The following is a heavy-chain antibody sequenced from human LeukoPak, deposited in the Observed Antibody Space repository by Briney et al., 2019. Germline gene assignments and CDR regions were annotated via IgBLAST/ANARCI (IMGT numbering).Heavy chain of an antibody. J-gene: IGHJ4*02. D-gene: IGHD3-22*01. Sequence: SQTLSLTCTVSGGSISSGDYYWGGIRQPPGKGLEWIGSIYYSGSTYYNPSLKSRVTISVDTSKNQVSLRLSSVTAADTAVYYCASGHYDSSGYYYPFDYWGQGTLVTASS. V-gene: IGHV4-39*01. CDR2: IYYSGST. CDR3: ASGHYDSSGYYYPFDY. CDR1: GGSISSGDYY.